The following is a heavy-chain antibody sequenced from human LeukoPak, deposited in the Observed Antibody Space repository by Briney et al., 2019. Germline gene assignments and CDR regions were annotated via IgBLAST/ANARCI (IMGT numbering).Heavy chain of an antibody. D-gene: IGHD2-15*01. CDR3: ARVVGGSPDY. V-gene: IGHV6-1*01. CDR2: TYYRSKWKN. Sequence: RSQTLSLACAISGDSVSSKIAAWHWIRQSPSRGLEWLGRTYYRSKWKNDYAVSVKSRITINPDTSKNHFSLQLNSVTPEDTAVYYCARVVGGSPDYWGQGTLVTVSS. CDR1: GDSVSSKIAA. J-gene: IGHJ4*02.